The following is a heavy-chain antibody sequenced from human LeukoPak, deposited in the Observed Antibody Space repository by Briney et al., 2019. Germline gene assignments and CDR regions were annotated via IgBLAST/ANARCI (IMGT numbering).Heavy chain of an antibody. CDR3: VRSSTKQSYYFYMDV. J-gene: IGHJ6*03. CDR1: DYSISSGYY. Sequence: SETLSLTCSVSDYSISSGYYWGWIRPPPEKGLEWIGIIYHSGSTHYNPSLKSRVTISLDTSKNQFSLNLSSVTAADTAVYYCVRSSTKQSYYFYMDVWGKGTTVTVSS. CDR2: IYHSGST. D-gene: IGHD2-2*01. V-gene: IGHV4-38-2*02.